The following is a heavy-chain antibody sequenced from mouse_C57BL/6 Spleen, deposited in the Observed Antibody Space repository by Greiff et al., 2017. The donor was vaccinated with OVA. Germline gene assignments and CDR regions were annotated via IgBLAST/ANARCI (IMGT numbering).Heavy chain of an antibody. J-gene: IGHJ4*01. CDR2: IDPSDSYT. CDR1: GYTFTSYW. V-gene: IGHV1-50*01. Sequence: QVQLKQPGAELVKPGASVKLSCKASGYTFTSYWMQWVKQRPGQGLEWIGEIDPSDSYTNYNQKFKGKATLTVDTSSSTAYMQLSSLTSEDSAVYYCARWNGAMDYWGQGTSVTVSS. CDR3: ARWNGAMDY.